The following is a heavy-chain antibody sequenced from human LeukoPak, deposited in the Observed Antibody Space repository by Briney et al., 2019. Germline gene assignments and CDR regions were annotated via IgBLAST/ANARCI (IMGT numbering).Heavy chain of an antibody. CDR3: ARGFLARCLPYYMDV. V-gene: IGHV4-34*01. D-gene: IGHD3-3*01. Sequence: SETLSLTCAVYGGSFSGYYWSWIRQPPGKGLEWIGEINHSGSTNYNPSLKSRVTISVDTSKNQFSLKLSSVTAADTAVYYCARGFLARCLPYYMDVWGKGTTVTVSS. J-gene: IGHJ6*03. CDR2: INHSGST. CDR1: GGSFSGYY.